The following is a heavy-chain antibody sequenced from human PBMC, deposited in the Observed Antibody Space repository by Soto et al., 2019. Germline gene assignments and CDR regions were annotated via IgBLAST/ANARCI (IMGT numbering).Heavy chain of an antibody. J-gene: IGHJ4*02. CDR2: ITATDGST. D-gene: IGHD3-16*01. CDR1: GFPFSDYA. CDR3: VKVLYVWGVTGDY. V-gene: IGHV3-23*01. Sequence: EVQLLESGGGLAQPGGSLRVSCAASGFPFSDYAMSWVRQAPGKGLEWVSIITATDGSTYYADSVKGRFTISRDDAKNTLHLQINSLRVEXTXXYYCVKVLYVWGVTGDYWGQGTLVTVSS.